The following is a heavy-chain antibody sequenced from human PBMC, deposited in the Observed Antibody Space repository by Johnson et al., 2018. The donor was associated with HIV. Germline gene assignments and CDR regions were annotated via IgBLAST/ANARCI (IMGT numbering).Heavy chain of an antibody. CDR2: FYTAGDT. J-gene: IGHJ3*02. D-gene: IGHD4-17*01. Sequence: EKLVESGGGLVQPGGSLRLSCAASGFTFSSYWMSWVRQAPGKGLEWVSNFYTAGDTYYADSVTARFTISRENANNALYLQMNSLRAGDTGVYYCARENPFGGDYAAFDMWGQGTMVTVSS. V-gene: IGHV3-13*01. CDR1: GFTFSSYW. CDR3: ARENPFGGDYAAFDM.